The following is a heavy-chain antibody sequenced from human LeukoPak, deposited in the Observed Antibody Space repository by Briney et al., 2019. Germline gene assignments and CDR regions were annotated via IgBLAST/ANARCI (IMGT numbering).Heavy chain of an antibody. CDR2: MNPNSGNT. V-gene: IGHV1-8*01. CDR3: ARVYCSGGSCYCPRRFGRFDY. Sequence: ASVKVSCKASGYTFTSYDINWVRHATGQGLEWMGWMNPNSGNTGYAQKIQGRVTMTRNTSISTAYMELSSLRSEDTAVYYCARVYCSGGSCYCPRRFGRFDYWGQGTLVTVSS. J-gene: IGHJ4*02. D-gene: IGHD2-15*01. CDR1: GYTFTSYD.